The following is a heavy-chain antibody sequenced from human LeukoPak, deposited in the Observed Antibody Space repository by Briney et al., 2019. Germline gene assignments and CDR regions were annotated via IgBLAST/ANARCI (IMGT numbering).Heavy chain of an antibody. CDR3: AKGSFYCSGNTCPQYYYYMDV. D-gene: IGHD2-15*01. V-gene: IGHV3-30*02. Sequence: GGSLRLSCAASGFTLSRHGMHWVRQAPGKGLEWVAFIRYDGSDKYYADSVKGRFTISRDNSENTLYLQMNSLRAEDTAVYYCAKGSFYCSGNTCPQYYYYMDVWGKGTTVTVSS. J-gene: IGHJ6*03. CDR1: GFTLSRHG. CDR2: IRYDGSDK.